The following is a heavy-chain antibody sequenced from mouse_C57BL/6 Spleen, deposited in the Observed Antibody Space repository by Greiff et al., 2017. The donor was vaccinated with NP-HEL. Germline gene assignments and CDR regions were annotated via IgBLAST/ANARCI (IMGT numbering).Heavy chain of an antibody. CDR3: ARNYGSYWYFDV. D-gene: IGHD1-1*01. Sequence: VQLQQSGAELVRPGTSVKVSCKASGYAFTNYLIEWVKQRPGQGLEWIGVINPGSGGTNYNEKFKGKATLTADKSSSTAYMQLSSLTSEDSAVYFCARNYGSYWYFDVWGTGTTVTVSS. CDR2: INPGSGGT. V-gene: IGHV1-54*01. CDR1: GYAFTNYL. J-gene: IGHJ1*03.